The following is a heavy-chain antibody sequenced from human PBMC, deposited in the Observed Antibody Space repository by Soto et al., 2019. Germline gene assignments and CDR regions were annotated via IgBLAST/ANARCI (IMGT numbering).Heavy chain of an antibody. CDR2: ISGSGGST. V-gene: IGHV3-23*01. Sequence: GGSLRLSCAASGFTFSSYAMSWVRQAPGKGLEWVSAISGSGGSTYYADSVKGRFTISRDNSKNTPYLQMNSLRAEDTAVYYCAKYVDTAMGGFEYYYYYYGMDVWGQGTTVTVSS. D-gene: IGHD5-18*01. CDR1: GFTFSSYA. CDR3: AKYVDTAMGGFEYYYYYYGMDV. J-gene: IGHJ6*02.